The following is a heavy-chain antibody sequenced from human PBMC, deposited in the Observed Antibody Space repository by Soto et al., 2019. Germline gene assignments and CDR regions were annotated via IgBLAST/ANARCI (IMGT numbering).Heavy chain of an antibody. Sequence: WGSLRLSCESSGFTFSSCAISCVRPAPGKGLEWVSAISGSGGSTYYADSVKGRFTISRDNSKNTLYLQMNSLRAEDTAVYYCAKVRVGIVATIPPDYFDYWGQGT. CDR1: GFTFSSCA. CDR2: ISGSGGST. D-gene: IGHD5-12*01. J-gene: IGHJ4*02. CDR3: AKVRVGIVATIPPDYFDY. V-gene: IGHV3-23*01.